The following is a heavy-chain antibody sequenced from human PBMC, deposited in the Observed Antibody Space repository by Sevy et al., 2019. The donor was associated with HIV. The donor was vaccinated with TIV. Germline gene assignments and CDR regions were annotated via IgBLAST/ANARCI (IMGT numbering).Heavy chain of an antibody. D-gene: IGHD5-12*01. J-gene: IGHJ6*03. CDR3: ARVIDGYHREFNYFYYYMDV. V-gene: IGHV3-53*01. CDR1: GFTVSNNF. Sequence: GGSLRLSCAVSGFTVSNNFLNWVRQSPGKGLEWVSTVYSDLRTFYADSVKGRFTVSRDDPKNAVYLQMNSLRAEDTAVYYCARVIDGYHREFNYFYYYMDVWGKGTTVTVSS. CDR2: VYSDLRT.